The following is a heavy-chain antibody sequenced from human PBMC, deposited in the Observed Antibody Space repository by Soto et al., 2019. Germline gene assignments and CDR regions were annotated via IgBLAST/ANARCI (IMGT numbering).Heavy chain of an antibody. Sequence: GGSLRLSCTAFGFTFSSYGMHWVRQAPGKGLEWVAVISYDGSNTYYADSVKGRFTISRDNSNNTLYLQMNSLRAEDTAVYYCARDQGGYYYDSTGYFFDYWGQGTLVTVSS. V-gene: IGHV3-30*03. CDR3: ARDQGGYYYDSTGYFFDY. CDR1: GFTFSSYG. D-gene: IGHD3-22*01. CDR2: ISYDGSNT. J-gene: IGHJ4*02.